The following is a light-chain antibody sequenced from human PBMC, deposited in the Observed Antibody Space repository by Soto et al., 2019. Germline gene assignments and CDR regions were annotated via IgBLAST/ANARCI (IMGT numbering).Light chain of an antibody. CDR2: GDT. Sequence: QSVLTQPPSVSGAPGQRVTISCTRGSSNIGAAYSVHWYQQLPGTAPRLLIFGDTSRPSGVPDRFSASESGTSASLVITGLQAEDEADYYCQSYESSRGGYVFGTGTKVTVL. CDR1: SSNIGAAYS. V-gene: IGLV1-40*01. CDR3: QSYESSRGGYV. J-gene: IGLJ1*01.